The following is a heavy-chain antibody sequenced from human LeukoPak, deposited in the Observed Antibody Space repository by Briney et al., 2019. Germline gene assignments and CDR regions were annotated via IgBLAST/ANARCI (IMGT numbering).Heavy chain of an antibody. CDR3: ARSLRGGYDFWSGYPPNNYYYGMDV. CDR2: IIPIFGTA. Sequence: SVKVSCKASGGTFSSYAISWVRQAPGQGLEWMGGIIPIFGTANYAQKFQGRVTITADESTSTAYMELSSLRSEDTAVYYCARSLRGGYDFWSGYPPNNYYYGMDVWGQGTTVTVSS. CDR1: GGTFSSYA. V-gene: IGHV1-69*13. J-gene: IGHJ6*02. D-gene: IGHD3-3*01.